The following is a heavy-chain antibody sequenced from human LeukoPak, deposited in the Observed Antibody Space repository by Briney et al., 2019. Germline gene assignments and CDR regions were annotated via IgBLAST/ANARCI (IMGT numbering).Heavy chain of an antibody. J-gene: IGHJ3*02. CDR1: GFTFSSYW. Sequence: GGSLRLSCAASGFTFSSYWMSWVRQAPGKGLEWVANIKQDGSEKYYVDSVKGRFTISRDNAKNSLYLQMNSLRAEDTAVYYCARGPLGVLQLWHDVFDIWGQGTMVTVSS. D-gene: IGHD5-18*01. V-gene: IGHV3-7*01. CDR3: ARGPLGVLQLWHDVFDI. CDR2: IKQDGSEK.